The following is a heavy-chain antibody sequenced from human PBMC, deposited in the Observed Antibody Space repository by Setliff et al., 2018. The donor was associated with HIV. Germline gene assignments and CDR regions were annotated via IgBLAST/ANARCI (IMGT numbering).Heavy chain of an antibody. J-gene: IGHJ6*02. CDR2: ISYDGSNK. CDR3: ASSRGSSWYLFNYGMDV. CDR1: GFTFSSYA. D-gene: IGHD6-13*01. Sequence: GGSLRLSCAASGFTFSSYAMHWVRQAPGKGLEWVAVISYDGSNKYYADSVKGRFTISRDNSKNTLYLQMNSLRAEDTAVYYCASSRGSSWYLFNYGMDVWGQGTTVTVSS. V-gene: IGHV3-30*04.